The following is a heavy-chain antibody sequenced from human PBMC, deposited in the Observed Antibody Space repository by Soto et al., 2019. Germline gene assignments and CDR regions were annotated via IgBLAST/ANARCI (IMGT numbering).Heavy chain of an antibody. D-gene: IGHD2-2*01. CDR3: AREYCTSTSCYSGLIFDY. J-gene: IGHJ4*02. Sequence: GESLKISCQGSGYSFTSYWIGWVRQMPGKGLEWMGIIYPRDSDTRYSPSFQGQVTISADKSISTAYLQWSSLKASDTAIYYCAREYCTSTSCYSGLIFDYWGQGTLVTVSS. CDR2: IYPRDSDT. V-gene: IGHV5-51*01. CDR1: GYSFTSYW.